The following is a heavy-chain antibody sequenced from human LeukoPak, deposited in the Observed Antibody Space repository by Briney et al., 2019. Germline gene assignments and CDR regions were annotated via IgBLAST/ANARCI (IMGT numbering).Heavy chain of an antibody. D-gene: IGHD3-10*01. CDR3: AKLHGLWFGESFDY. CDR2: ITSGGVTT. V-gene: IGHV3-23*01. CDR1: GFLFNNFA. J-gene: IGHJ4*02. Sequence: PGGSLRLSCAAPGFLFNNFAMSWVRQAPGRGLEWVSTITSGGVTTWYAESVKGRFTISRDNSKNTLYLQMNSLRAEDTAVYYCAKLHGLWFGESFDYWGQGTLSPSPQ.